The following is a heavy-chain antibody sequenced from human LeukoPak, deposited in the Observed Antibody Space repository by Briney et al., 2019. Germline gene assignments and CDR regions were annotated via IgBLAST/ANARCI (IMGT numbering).Heavy chain of an antibody. CDR3: ATDHPGGITGPKYYYYYGMDI. CDR1: GYTLSELS. CDR2: FDPEDGET. Sequence: GASVKVSCKVSGYTLSELSMHWVRQAPGKGLEWMGGFDPEDGETIYAQKFQGRVTMTEDTSTDTAYMELSSLRSEDTAVYYCATDHPGGITGPKYYYYYGMDIWGQGTTVTVSS. J-gene: IGHJ6*02. D-gene: IGHD1-20*01. V-gene: IGHV1-24*01.